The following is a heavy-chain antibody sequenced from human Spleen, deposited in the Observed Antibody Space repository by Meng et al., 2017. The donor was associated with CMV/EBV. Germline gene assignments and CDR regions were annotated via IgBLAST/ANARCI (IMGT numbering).Heavy chain of an antibody. Sequence: GESLKISCEASEFSFRNYPMNWVRQAPGKGLEWVSCISSSSTYIYYADSVKGRFTISRDNAKNSLYLQMNSLRAEDTAVYYCARDRYGMDVWGQGTTVTVSS. J-gene: IGHJ6*02. V-gene: IGHV3-21*01. CDR1: EFSFRNYP. CDR2: ISSSSTYI. CDR3: ARDRYGMDV.